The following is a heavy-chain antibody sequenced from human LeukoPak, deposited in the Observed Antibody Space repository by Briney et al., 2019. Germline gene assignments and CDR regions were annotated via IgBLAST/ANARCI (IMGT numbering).Heavy chain of an antibody. CDR2: IIPIFGTA. Sequence: SVKVSCKASGGTFISYAIGWVRQAPGQGLEWMGGIIPIFGTANYAQKFQGRVTITADESTSTAYMELSSLRSEDTAVYYCARDPAIYYYYYGMDVWGQGTTVTVSS. CDR1: GGTFISYA. D-gene: IGHD2-2*01. V-gene: IGHV1-69*13. CDR3: ARDPAIYYYYYGMDV. J-gene: IGHJ6*02.